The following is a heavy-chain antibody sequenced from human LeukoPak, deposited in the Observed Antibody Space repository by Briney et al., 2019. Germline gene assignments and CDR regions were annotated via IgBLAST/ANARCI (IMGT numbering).Heavy chain of an antibody. CDR1: GFTFSSYW. CDR2: IRQDGSEK. D-gene: IGHD5-18*01. V-gene: IGHV3-7*01. Sequence: GGSLRLSCAASGFTFSSYWMTWVRQAPGKGLEWVANIRQDGSEKYYVDSVKGRFTISRDNAKNSLYLQMNSLRAEDTAVYYCARDSPERGYSYGPLDNYFDFWDQGTLVTVSS. CDR3: ARDSPERGYSYGPLDNYFDF. J-gene: IGHJ4*02.